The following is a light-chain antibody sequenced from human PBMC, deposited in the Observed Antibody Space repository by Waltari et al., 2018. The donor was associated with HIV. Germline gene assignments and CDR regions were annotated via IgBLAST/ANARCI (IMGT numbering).Light chain of an antibody. CDR1: QSDLYSSNNKNY. Sequence: DIVMTQSPDSLAVSLGERATINCKSSQSDLYSSNNKNYLAWYQQKPGQPPKLLIYWASTRESGVPDRFSGMGSGTEFTLTLNSLQAEDVVVYYCKQYYSTPWTFGQGTKVEIK. J-gene: IGKJ1*01. V-gene: IGKV4-1*01. CDR2: WAS. CDR3: KQYYSTPWT.